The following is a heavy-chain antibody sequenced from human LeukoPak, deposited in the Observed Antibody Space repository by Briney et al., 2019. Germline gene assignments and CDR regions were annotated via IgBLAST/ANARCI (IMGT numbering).Heavy chain of an antibody. V-gene: IGHV3-30-3*01. J-gene: IGHJ6*02. CDR2: ISYDGSNK. Sequence: GGSLRLSCAASGFTFSSYWMSWVRQAPGKGLEWVAVISYDGSNKYYADSVKRRFTISRDNSKNTLYLQMNSLRAEDTAVYYCAREYSSGWLVYYYYGMGVWGQGTTVTVSS. CDR3: AREYSSGWLVYYYYGMGV. D-gene: IGHD6-19*01. CDR1: GFTFSSYW.